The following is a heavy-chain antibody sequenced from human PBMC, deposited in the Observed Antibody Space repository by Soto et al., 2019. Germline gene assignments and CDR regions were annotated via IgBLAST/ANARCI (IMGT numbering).Heavy chain of an antibody. Sequence: SETLSLTCTVSGGSISSGGYYWSWIRQHPGKGLEWIGYIYYSGSTYYNPSLKSRVTISVDTSKNQFSLKLSSVTAADTAVYYCARDPYNWNDKYSGMDVWGQGTTLPVSS. D-gene: IGHD1-20*01. CDR3: ARDPYNWNDKYSGMDV. CDR1: GGSISSGGYY. V-gene: IGHV4-31*03. J-gene: IGHJ6*02. CDR2: IYYSGST.